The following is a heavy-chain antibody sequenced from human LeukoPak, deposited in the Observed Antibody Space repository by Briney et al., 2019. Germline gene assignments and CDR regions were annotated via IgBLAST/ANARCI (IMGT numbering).Heavy chain of an antibody. Sequence: SQTLSLTCAISGDSVSSNSAAWNWIRRSPSRGLEWLGRTYYRSKWYNDYAVSVKSRITINPDTSKNQFSLQLNSVTPEDTAVYYCAREKVGATGDYYYYGMDVWGQGTTVTVSS. CDR1: GDSVSSNSAA. V-gene: IGHV6-1*01. D-gene: IGHD1-26*01. CDR2: TYYRSKWYN. CDR3: AREKVGATGDYYYYGMDV. J-gene: IGHJ6*02.